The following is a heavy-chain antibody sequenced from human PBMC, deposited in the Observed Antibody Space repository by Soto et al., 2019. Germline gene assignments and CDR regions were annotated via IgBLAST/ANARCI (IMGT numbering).Heavy chain of an antibody. Sequence: GGSLRLSCAASGFTFSSYAMSWVRQAPGKGLEWVSAISGSGGSTYYADSVKGRFTISRDNSKNTLYLQMNSLRAEDTAVYYCAKTGYCSGGSCFPLLLSGPDYWGQGTLVTVSS. CDR2: ISGSGGST. V-gene: IGHV3-23*01. J-gene: IGHJ4*02. D-gene: IGHD2-15*01. CDR3: AKTGYCSGGSCFPLLLSGPDY. CDR1: GFTFSSYA.